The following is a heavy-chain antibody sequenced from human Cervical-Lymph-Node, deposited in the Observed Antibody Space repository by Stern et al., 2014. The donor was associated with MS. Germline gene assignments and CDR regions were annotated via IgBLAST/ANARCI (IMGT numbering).Heavy chain of an antibody. D-gene: IGHD3-10*01. CDR2: ISSSGDHI. CDR1: GFSFRNYY. Sequence: VQLVESGGGLVKPGGSLRLSCAASGFSFRNYYMSWIRQAPGKGLEWGSYISSSGDHIDYADSVKGRFTISRDNAKNSLYLQMNSLRADDTAIYYCVRADGSTDDYWGQGTLVTVSS. V-gene: IGHV3-11*01. CDR3: VRADGSTDDY. J-gene: IGHJ4*02.